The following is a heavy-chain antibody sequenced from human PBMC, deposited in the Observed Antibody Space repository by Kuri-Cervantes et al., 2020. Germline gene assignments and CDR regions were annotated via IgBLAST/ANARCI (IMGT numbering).Heavy chain of an antibody. CDR3: ARAWGGMVRGASLDY. CDR2: IKQDGSEK. D-gene: IGHD3-10*01. J-gene: IGHJ4*02. V-gene: IGHV3-7*03. CDR1: GFTFSSDW. Sequence: GGSLRLSCAASGFTFSSDWMSWVRQAPGKGLEWVANIKQDGSEKYYVDSVKGRFTISRDNAKNSLYLQMNSLRAEDTAVYYCARAWGGMVRGASLDYWGQGTLVTVSS.